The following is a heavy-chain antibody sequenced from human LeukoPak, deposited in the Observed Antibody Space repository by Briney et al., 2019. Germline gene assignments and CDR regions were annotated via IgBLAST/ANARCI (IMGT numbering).Heavy chain of an antibody. D-gene: IGHD2-2*01. CDR3: AKTGCTSTGCYENY. V-gene: IGHV3-23*01. Sequence: GGSPRLSCAASGFTFSSYAMSWVRQAPGKGLEWVSVISGSGGDTYYADSVKGRFTISRHNSKNTLYLQMNSLRAEDTAIYYCAKTGCTSTGCYENYWGQGTLVTVSS. CDR1: GFTFSSYA. J-gene: IGHJ4*02. CDR2: ISGSGGDT.